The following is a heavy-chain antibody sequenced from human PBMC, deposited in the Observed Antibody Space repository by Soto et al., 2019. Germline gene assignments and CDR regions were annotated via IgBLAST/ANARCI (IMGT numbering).Heavy chain of an antibody. CDR1: GFTFGSYA. D-gene: IGHD4-4*01. CDR3: ARVLGGMATVPFDY. J-gene: IGHJ4*02. Sequence: GGSLRLSCAASGFTFGSYAMHWVRQAPGTGLEWVAVISYDGSNKYYADSVKGRFTISRDNSKNTLYLQMNSLRTEDTAVYYCARVLGGMATVPFDYWGQGALVTVSS. CDR2: ISYDGSNK. V-gene: IGHV3-30-3*01.